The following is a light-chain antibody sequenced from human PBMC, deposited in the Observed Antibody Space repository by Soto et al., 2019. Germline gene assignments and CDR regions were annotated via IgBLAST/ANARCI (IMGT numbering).Light chain of an antibody. CDR1: ESISSF. J-gene: IGKJ1*01. V-gene: IGKV1-39*01. CDR3: QQSYSARWT. Sequence: DIQMTQSPSTLSASVGDRVTITCRASESISSFLIWYQQTPGKAPKFLIYGASSLQTGVPSRFSGSGSGTDFTLTIDSLQPEDFAIYYCQQSYSARWTFGQGTKVEIK. CDR2: GAS.